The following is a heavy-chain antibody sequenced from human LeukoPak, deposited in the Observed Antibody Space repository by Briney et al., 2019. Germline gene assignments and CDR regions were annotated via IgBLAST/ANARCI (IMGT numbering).Heavy chain of an antibody. V-gene: IGHV3-9*01. J-gene: IGHJ4*02. CDR1: GFTFDDYA. CDR2: ISWNGGSI. CDR3: AKGGIVGVTQNYFDY. D-gene: IGHD3-22*01. Sequence: GGSLRLSCAASGFTFDDYAMHWVRQAPGKGLEWVSGISWNGGSIGYADSVKGRFTIPRDNAKNSLYLQMNSLRAEDTALYYCAKGGIVGVTQNYFDYWGQGTLVTVSS.